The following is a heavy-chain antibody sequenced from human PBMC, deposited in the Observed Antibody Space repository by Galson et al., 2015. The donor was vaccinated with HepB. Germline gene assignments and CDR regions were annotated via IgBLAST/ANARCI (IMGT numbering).Heavy chain of an antibody. J-gene: IGHJ5*02. CDR1: GFTFSSYA. V-gene: IGHV3-30-3*01. Sequence: SLRLSCAASGFTFSSYAMHWVRQAPGKGLEWVAVISYDGSNKYYADSVKGRFTISRDNSKNTLYLQMNSLRAEDTAVYYCARDGGITIFGVVTSRWFDPWGQGTLVTVSS. CDR3: ARDGGITIFGVVTSRWFDP. D-gene: IGHD3-3*01. CDR2: ISYDGSNK.